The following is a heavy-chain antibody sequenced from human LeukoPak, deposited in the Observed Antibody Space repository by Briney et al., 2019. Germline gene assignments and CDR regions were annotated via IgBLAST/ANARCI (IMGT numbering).Heavy chain of an antibody. CDR1: AGSVPRESYA. CDR2: LSHNGLN. Sequence: SETLSLTYPVSAGSVPRESYAWGWIRQPPGKGLQWIVTLSHNGLNYYNPSLKSRVAMPVDTSKNQFSLRMGSLTDEDTAVYYCARLRGGIQLWGDWGQGTLVTVSS. D-gene: IGHD5-18*01. CDR3: ARLRGGIQLWGD. V-gene: IGHV4-39*01. J-gene: IGHJ4*02.